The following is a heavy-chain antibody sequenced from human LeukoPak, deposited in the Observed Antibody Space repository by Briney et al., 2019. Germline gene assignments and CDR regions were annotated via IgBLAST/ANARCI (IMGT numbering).Heavy chain of an antibody. V-gene: IGHV1-2*02. CDR2: IYPNSYGT. D-gene: IGHD3-10*01. J-gene: IGHJ4*02. CDR1: GYSVTDKH. CDR3: ARRKSGTNPGGFDA. Sequence: ASVKVSCKASGYSVTDKHIHWVRQAPGQGEEWGGGIYPNSYGTTLSQSFHSSLTTISDTAIDTLYMQLSRLTPADTAVYFCARRKSGTNPGGFDAWGQGTLITVSS.